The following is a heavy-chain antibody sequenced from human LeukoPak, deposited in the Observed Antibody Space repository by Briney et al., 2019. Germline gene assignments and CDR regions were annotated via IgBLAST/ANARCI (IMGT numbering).Heavy chain of an antibody. J-gene: IGHJ3*02. D-gene: IGHD2-2*02. V-gene: IGHV3-30*18. CDR2: ISYDGSNK. CDR1: GFTFSSYG. CDR3: AKVKKYQLLYSAFDI. Sequence: GGSLRLSCAASGFTFSSYGMPWVRQAPGKGLEWVAVISYDGSNKYYADSVKGRFTISRDNSKNTLYLQMNSLGAEDTAVYYCAKVKKYQLLYSAFDIWGQGTMVTVSS.